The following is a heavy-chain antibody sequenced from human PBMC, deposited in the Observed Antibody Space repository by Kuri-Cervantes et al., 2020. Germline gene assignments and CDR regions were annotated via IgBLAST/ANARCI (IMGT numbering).Heavy chain of an antibody. CDR1: GYNFSSYG. CDR3: ARLEIAAPYGMDV. D-gene: IGHD6-13*01. J-gene: IGHJ6*02. Sequence: ASVKVSCKASGYNFSSYGVSWVRQAPGHGLEWIGWTTSDTVNTNYAQKLQGRVTMTTDTSTSTAYMELRSLRSDDTAVYYCARLEIAAPYGMDVWGQGTTVTVSS. CDR2: TTSDTVNT. V-gene: IGHV1-18*04.